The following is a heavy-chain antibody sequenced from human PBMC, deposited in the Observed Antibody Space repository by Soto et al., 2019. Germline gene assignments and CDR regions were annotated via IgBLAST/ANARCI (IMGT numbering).Heavy chain of an antibody. D-gene: IGHD2-15*01. V-gene: IGHV3-66*01. J-gene: IGHJ3*02. CDR1: GLIVSSTY. Sequence: EVQLVESGGGLVQPGGSLRLSCAASGLIVSSTYMSWVRQAPGKGLEWVSVISNGGDTHYAASVKGRFSLSRDISNNTLHLQLSSLRVEDTAVYYCAREPRYCSGGSCSITGDAFDIWGQGTMVTASS. CDR2: ISNGGDT. CDR3: AREPRYCSGGSCSITGDAFDI.